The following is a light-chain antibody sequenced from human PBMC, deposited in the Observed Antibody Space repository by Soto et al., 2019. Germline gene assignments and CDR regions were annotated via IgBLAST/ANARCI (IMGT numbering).Light chain of an antibody. Sequence: QSVLTQPASVSGSPGQSITISCTGTSSDDGGYNYVSWYQQHPGKAPKLMIYEVSNRPSGVSNRFSGYKSGNTASLTISGLQAEDEADYSCSSYTSSSTRVFGTGTKVTVL. V-gene: IGLV2-14*01. CDR3: SSYTSSSTRV. CDR1: SSDDGGYNY. J-gene: IGLJ1*01. CDR2: EVS.